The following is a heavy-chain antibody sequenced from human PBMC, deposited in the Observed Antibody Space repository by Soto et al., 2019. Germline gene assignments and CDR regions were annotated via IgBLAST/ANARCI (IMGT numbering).Heavy chain of an antibody. Sequence: RGSLRLSCAASGFPFGTTDMSWVRQAPGEGLEWVSTIDGSGGITFYADSVKGRFTISRDNSRNTVYLQMNSLRGDDTALYYCVKNSGWFNTWGQGALVTVSS. D-gene: IGHD3-10*01. CDR3: VKNSGWFNT. CDR2: IDGSGGIT. V-gene: IGHV3-23*01. J-gene: IGHJ5*02. CDR1: GFPFGTTD.